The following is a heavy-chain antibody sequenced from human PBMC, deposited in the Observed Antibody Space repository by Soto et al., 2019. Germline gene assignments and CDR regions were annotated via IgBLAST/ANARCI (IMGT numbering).Heavy chain of an antibody. D-gene: IGHD3-3*01. CDR3: ARISQSDFWSGYYYFLDY. J-gene: IGHJ4*02. CDR1: GYTFTDYG. V-gene: IGHV1-18*01. CDR2: ITAFNGNT. Sequence: QVHLVQSGAEVEKPGASVKVSCKASGYTFTDYGISWVRQAPGQGLQWMGWITAFNGNTKYAQQFQGRSNNTPDTSPSTAYLGLRSLESDEQAVYLLARISQSDFWSGYYYFLDYWGQGNLVTVSS.